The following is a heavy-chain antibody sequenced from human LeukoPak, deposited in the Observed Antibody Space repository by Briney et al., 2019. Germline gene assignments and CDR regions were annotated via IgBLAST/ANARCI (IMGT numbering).Heavy chain of an antibody. Sequence: SVKVSCKASGDTFYTYAISWVRQAPGQGLEWVGRIIPIFGTANYAQKFQGRVTITTDESTSTAYMELSSLRSEDTAAYYCARDKVGTAIAFDIWGQGTMVTVSS. CDR1: GDTFYTYA. D-gene: IGHD2-21*02. CDR3: ARDKVGTAIAFDI. J-gene: IGHJ3*02. CDR2: IIPIFGTA. V-gene: IGHV1-69*05.